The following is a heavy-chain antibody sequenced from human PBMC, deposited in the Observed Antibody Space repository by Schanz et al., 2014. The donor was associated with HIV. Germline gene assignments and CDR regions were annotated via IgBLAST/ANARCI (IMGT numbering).Heavy chain of an antibody. V-gene: IGHV1-8*01. CDR3: ARRRGWGSYRYFPYGLDV. J-gene: IGHJ6*02. CDR2: MNPNRGNA. Sequence: QVQLVQSGAEVREPGASVKVSCKASGYTFNTYDINWVRQAPGQGLEWMGWMNPNRGNAGFAQNLQGRGTLTRHTSITTDYMELTSLRHEDTAVYYCARRRGWGSYRYFPYGLDVWGQGTTVTVSS. D-gene: IGHD3-16*02. CDR1: GYTFNTYD.